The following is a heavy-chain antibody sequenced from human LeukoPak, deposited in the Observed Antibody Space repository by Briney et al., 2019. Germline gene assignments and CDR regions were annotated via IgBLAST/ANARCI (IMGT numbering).Heavy chain of an antibody. CDR2: INPNSGGT. V-gene: IGHV1-2*02. J-gene: IGHJ4*02. Sequence: ASVKVSCKASGYTFTGYYMHWVRQAPGQGLEWMGWINPNSGGTNYAQKFQGRVTMTRDTSISTAYMELSRLRSDDTAVCYCAGSSYVWGSYRPFDYWGQGTLVTVSS. D-gene: IGHD3-16*02. CDR3: AGSSYVWGSYRPFDY. CDR1: GYTFTGYY.